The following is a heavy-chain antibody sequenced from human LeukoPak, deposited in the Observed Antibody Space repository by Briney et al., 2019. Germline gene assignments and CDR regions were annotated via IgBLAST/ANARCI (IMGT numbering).Heavy chain of an antibody. Sequence: GSLRLSCAASGFTFSSYAMHWVRQAPGKGLEWVAHIKQDGSETYYVESVKGRFTVSRDNAKNSLYLQMSSLRAEDTAVYYCTTGGDSWGQGTLLTVSS. J-gene: IGHJ4*02. D-gene: IGHD4-17*01. CDR3: TTGGDS. CDR1: GFTFSSYA. CDR2: IKQDGSET. V-gene: IGHV3-7*01.